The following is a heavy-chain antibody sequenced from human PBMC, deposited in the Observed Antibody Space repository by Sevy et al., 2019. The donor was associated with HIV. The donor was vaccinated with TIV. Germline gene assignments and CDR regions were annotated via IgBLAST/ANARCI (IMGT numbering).Heavy chain of an antibody. D-gene: IGHD3-10*01. CDR2: ISSGGSNK. J-gene: IGHJ4*02. CDR3: AGVRCNYGSYYFDY. V-gene: IGHV3-11*01. Sequence: GGSLRLSCAASTFTFSDYYMTWVRQAPGKGLEWVSHISSGGSNKYYADSLKGRSTTSSDNAENSPYLKLNSLSVEDTALYYCAGVRCNYGSYYFDYWGQGTLVTVSS. CDR1: TFTFSDYY.